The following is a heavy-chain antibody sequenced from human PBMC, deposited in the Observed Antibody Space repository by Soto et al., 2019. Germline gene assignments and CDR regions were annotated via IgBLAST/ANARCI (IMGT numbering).Heavy chain of an antibody. V-gene: IGHV4-34*01. J-gene: IGHJ4*02. CDR1: GGSYSGYY. CDR2: INHSGST. Sequence: QVQLQQWGAGLLKPSETLSLTCAVYGGSYSGYYWSWIRQPPGKGLEWIGEINHSGSTNYNPSLKSRVTISVDTSKNQFSLKLSSVTAADTAVCYCARILTVAVPYFDYWGQGTLVTVSS. CDR3: ARILTVAVPYFDY. D-gene: IGHD6-19*01.